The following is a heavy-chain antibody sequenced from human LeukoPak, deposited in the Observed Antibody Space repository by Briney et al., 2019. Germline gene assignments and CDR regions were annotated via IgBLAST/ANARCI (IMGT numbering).Heavy chain of an antibody. CDR3: ARDYRSGMEDSYYFDY. CDR2: IRYDGSNK. J-gene: IGHJ4*02. D-gene: IGHD4-11*01. V-gene: IGHV3-30*02. Sequence: PGGSLRLSCAASAFTFSSYGMHWVRQAPGKGLEWVSFIRYDGSNKYYADSVKGRFTISRDNSKNTLYLQMNSLRAEDTAVYYCARDYRSGMEDSYYFDYWGQGTLVTVSS. CDR1: AFTFSSYG.